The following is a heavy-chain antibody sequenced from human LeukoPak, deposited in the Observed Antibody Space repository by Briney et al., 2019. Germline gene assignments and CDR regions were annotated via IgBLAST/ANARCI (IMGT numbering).Heavy chain of an antibody. J-gene: IGHJ4*02. CDR2: ISDGGST. V-gene: IGHV4-59*01. Sequence: SETLSLTCTDSGGSISNYYWSWIRQPPGEGLEWISYISDGGSTSYNPSLKSRVSLSVATSRNQFSLKLRSVTAADTALSYCAGMWESAAAGPFDHWGQGTLDTVSS. CDR3: AGMWESAAAGPFDH. CDR1: GGSISNYY. D-gene: IGHD6-13*01.